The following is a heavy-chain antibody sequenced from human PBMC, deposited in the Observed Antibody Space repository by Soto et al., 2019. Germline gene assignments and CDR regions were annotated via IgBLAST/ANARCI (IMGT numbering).Heavy chain of an antibody. Sequence: ASVKVSCKASGYTFTSYDINWVRQATGQGLEWMGWMNPNSGNTGYAQKFQGRVTMTRNTSISTAYMELSSLRSEDTAVYYCAKPVVPAAIFGYYYGMDVWGQGTTVTVSS. J-gene: IGHJ6*02. CDR1: GYTFTSYD. CDR2: MNPNSGNT. D-gene: IGHD2-2*02. CDR3: AKPVVPAAIFGYYYGMDV. V-gene: IGHV1-8*01.